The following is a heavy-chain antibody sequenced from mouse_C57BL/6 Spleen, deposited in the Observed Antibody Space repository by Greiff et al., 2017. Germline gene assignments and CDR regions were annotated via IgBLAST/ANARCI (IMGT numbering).Heavy chain of an antibody. Sequence: QVQLKQSGAELVRPGASVTLSCKASGYTFTDYEMHWVKQTPVHGLEWIGAIDPETGGTAYNQKFKGKAILTADNSSSTASMELRSLTSEDSAVYYCTRSDYYGSSSFAYWGQGTLVTVSA. J-gene: IGHJ3*01. CDR2: IDPETGGT. D-gene: IGHD1-1*01. V-gene: IGHV1-15*01. CDR1: GYTFTDYE. CDR3: TRSDYYGSSSFAY.